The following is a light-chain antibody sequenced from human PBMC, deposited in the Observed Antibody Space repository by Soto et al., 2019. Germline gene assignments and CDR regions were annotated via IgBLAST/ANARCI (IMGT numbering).Light chain of an antibody. CDR2: AAS. CDR3: QKYNSAPLMYS. CDR1: QGISNY. J-gene: IGKJ2*01. V-gene: IGKV1-27*01. Sequence: DIQMTQSPSSLSASVGDRVTITCRASQGISNYLAWYQQKPGKVPKLLIYAASTLQSGIPSRFSGSGSGTDFTLTISSLQPEDVATYYCQKYNSAPLMYSVGQGTKLEIK.